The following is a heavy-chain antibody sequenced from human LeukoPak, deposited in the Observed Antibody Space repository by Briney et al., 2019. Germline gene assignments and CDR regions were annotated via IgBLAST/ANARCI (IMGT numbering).Heavy chain of an antibody. V-gene: IGHV4-34*01. Sequence: PSETLSLTCAVYGGSFSGYYWSWIRQPPGKGREWIGEINHSGSTNYNPSLKSRVTISVDTSKNQFSLKLSSVTAADTAVYYCARGRSRITMVRGVIPQATPFDYWGQGTLVTVSS. J-gene: IGHJ4*02. D-gene: IGHD3-10*01. CDR1: GGSFSGYY. CDR2: INHSGST. CDR3: ARGRSRITMVRGVIPQATPFDY.